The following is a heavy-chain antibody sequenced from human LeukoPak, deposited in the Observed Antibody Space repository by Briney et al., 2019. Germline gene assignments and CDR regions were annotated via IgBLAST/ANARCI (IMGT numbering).Heavy chain of an antibody. CDR2: INHSGST. V-gene: IGHV4-34*01. CDR1: GGSFSGYY. CDR3: ARRLRGYSYGIDY. J-gene: IGHJ4*02. Sequence: SETLSLTCAVYGGSFSGYYWSWIRQPPGKGLEWIGEINHSGSTNYNPSLKSRVTISVDTSKNQFSLKLSSVTAADTAVYYCARRLRGYSYGIDYWGQGTLVTVSS. D-gene: IGHD5-18*01.